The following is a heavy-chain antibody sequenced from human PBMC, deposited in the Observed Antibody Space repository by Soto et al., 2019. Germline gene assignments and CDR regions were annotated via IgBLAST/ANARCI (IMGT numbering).Heavy chain of an antibody. CDR3: ARSGRWLHYDAFDI. CDR1: GYTFTSYG. D-gene: IGHD5-12*01. CDR2: IIPILGIA. Sequence: GASVKVSCKASGYTFTSYGISWVRQAPGQGLEWMGRIIPILGIANYAQKFQGRVTITADKSTSTAYMELSSLRSEDTAVYYCARSGRWLHYDAFDIWGQGTMVTVSS. V-gene: IGHV1-69*04. J-gene: IGHJ3*02.